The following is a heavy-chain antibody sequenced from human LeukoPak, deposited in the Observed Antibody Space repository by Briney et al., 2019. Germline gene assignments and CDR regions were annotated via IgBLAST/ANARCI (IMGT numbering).Heavy chain of an antibody. CDR2: ISYDGSYK. CDR3: AKDRYSGLNTIDY. D-gene: IGHD6-13*01. J-gene: IGHJ4*02. Sequence: GGSLRLSCAASGFTFSSYGMHWVRQAPGKGLEWVAVISYDGSYKFYADSVKGRFTISRDNSKSTLYLQMNSLRAGDTAVYYCAKDRYSGLNTIDYWGQGTLVTVSS. V-gene: IGHV3-30*18. CDR1: GFTFSSYG.